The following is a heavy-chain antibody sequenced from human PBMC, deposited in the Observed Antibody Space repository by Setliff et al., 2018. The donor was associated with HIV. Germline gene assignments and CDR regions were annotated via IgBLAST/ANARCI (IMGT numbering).Heavy chain of an antibody. CDR3: ARAYPWGYVDYYYMDV. CDR1: GYTFTSYG. CDR2: ISGYNGNT. J-gene: IGHJ6*03. D-gene: IGHD3-16*01. V-gene: IGHV1-18*01. Sequence: ASVKVSCKASGYTFTSYGITWVRQAPGQGLEWMGWISGYNGNTDYAQNLQGRVTMTTDTSTSTAYMELRSLRSDDTAVYYCARAYPWGYVDYYYMDVWGQGATVTVSS.